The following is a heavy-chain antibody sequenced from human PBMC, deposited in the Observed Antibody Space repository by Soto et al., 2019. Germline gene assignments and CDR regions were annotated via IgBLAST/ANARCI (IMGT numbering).Heavy chain of an antibody. CDR1: GSTFDDYA. D-gene: IGHD6-13*01. J-gene: IGHJ5*02. CDR2: ISWNSGTI. CDR3: AKTAATPANNWFDP. Sequence: GGSLRLSCAASGSTFDDYAMHWVRQAPGKGLEWVSGISWNSGTIGYADSVKGRFTISRDNAKNSLYLQMNSLRAEDTALYYCAKTAATPANNWFDPWGQVTLVTVSS. V-gene: IGHV3-9*01.